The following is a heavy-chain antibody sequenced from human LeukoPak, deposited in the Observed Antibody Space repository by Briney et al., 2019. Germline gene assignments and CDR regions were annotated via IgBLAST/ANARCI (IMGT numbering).Heavy chain of an antibody. CDR1: GFTFSSYG. Sequence: GGSLRLSCAASGFTFSSYGMHWVRQAPGKGLEWGAFIRYDGSNKYYADSVKGRFTISRDNSENSLYLQMGSLTAEDTAVYYCTRKGSQWDFLVDYWGQGTRVAVSP. J-gene: IGHJ4*02. V-gene: IGHV3-30*02. CDR2: IRYDGSNK. D-gene: IGHD2/OR15-2a*01. CDR3: TRKGSQWDFLVDY.